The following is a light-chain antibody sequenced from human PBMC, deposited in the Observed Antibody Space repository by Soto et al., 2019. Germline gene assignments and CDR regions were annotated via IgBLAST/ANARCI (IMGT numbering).Light chain of an antibody. CDR3: SSYTSFSTLVV. CDR2: DVS. V-gene: IGLV2-14*01. CDR1: SSDVGGYNY. Sequence: QSALTQPASVSGSPGQSITISCTGTSSDVGGYNYVSWYQQHPGKAPKLMIYDVSNRPSGVSNRFSGSKSGNTASLTISGLQAEDVADYYCSSYTSFSTLVVFGGGTKVTVL. J-gene: IGLJ2*01.